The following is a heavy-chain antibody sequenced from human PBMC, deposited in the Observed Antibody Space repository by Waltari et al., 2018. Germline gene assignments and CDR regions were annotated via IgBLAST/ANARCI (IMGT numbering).Heavy chain of an antibody. D-gene: IGHD1-1*01. J-gene: IGHJ4*02. V-gene: IGHV3-7*03. CDR1: GLLFSNYW. CDR3: ARDTTGGLGHFDY. Sequence: DVQLVESGGGLVQPGGSLRLSCAASGLLFSNYWMSWVRQAPGKGLEWVANIKQDGSEKYYVDSVKGRFTISRDNAKNSLYLQMNSLRAEDTAVYFCARDTTGGLGHFDYWGQGTLVTVPS. CDR2: IKQDGSEK.